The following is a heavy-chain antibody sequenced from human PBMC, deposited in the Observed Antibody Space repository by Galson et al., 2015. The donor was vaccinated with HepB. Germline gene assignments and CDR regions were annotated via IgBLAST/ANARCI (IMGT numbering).Heavy chain of an antibody. D-gene: IGHD3-9*01. CDR2: ISAYNGNT. V-gene: IGHV1-18*04. CDR3: AREWKYYDILTGYSTLDY. Sequence: SVKVSCKASGSTFTSYGISWVRQAPGQGLEWMGWISAYNGNTNYAQKVQGRVTMTTDTSTSTAYMELRSLRSDDTAVYYCAREWKYYDILTGYSTLDYWGQGTLVTVSS. CDR1: GSTFTSYG. J-gene: IGHJ4*02.